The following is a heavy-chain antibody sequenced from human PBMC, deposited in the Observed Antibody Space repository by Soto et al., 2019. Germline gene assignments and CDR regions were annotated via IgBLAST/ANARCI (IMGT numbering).Heavy chain of an antibody. CDR2: IYYSVST. Sequence: XASLGLTCTFSGASISRYDLSGIRQPPGKGLEWIGYIYYSVSTNYNPSLKSRVTISVDTSKNQFSLKLSSVTAADTAVYYCARGDGRSGYWGQETLVTVSS. D-gene: IGHD1-26*01. V-gene: IGHV4-59*01. CDR1: GASISRYD. J-gene: IGHJ4*02. CDR3: ARGDGRSGY.